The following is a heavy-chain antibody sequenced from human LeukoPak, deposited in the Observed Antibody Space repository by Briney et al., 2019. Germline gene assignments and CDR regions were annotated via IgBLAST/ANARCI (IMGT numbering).Heavy chain of an antibody. D-gene: IGHD3-22*01. J-gene: IGHJ4*02. CDR3: AKERTYYYDSSGYYYPTALDY. CDR1: GFTFSSYA. CDR2: ISGSGGST. Sequence: GGSLRLSCAASGFTFSSYAMSWVRQAPGKGLEWVSAISGSGGSTYYADSVKGRFTISRDNSKNTLYLQMNSLRAEDTAVYYCAKERTYYYDSSGYYYPTALDYWGQGTLVTVSS. V-gene: IGHV3-23*01.